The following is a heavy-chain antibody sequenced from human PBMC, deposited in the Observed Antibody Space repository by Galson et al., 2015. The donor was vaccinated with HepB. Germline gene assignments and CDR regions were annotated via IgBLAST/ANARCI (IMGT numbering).Heavy chain of an antibody. CDR2: IIPLFGKA. CDR3: ARGRHGFSYGHKDY. Sequence: SVKVSCKASGDIFSNFAISWVRQAPGQGLEWMGGIIPLFGKANYAQKFQGRLTVTADESTTTAYMELSSLRSDDTAAYYCARGRHGFSYGHKDYWGQGTLVIVSS. V-gene: IGHV1-69*13. J-gene: IGHJ4*02. D-gene: IGHD5-18*01. CDR1: GDIFSNFA.